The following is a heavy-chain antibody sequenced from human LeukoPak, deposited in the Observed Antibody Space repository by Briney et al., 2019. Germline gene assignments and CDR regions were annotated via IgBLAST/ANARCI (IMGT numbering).Heavy chain of an antibody. CDR2: ISSSSSTI. CDR3: ARDFLEDSY. V-gene: IGHV3-48*01. J-gene: IGHJ4*02. CDR1: GFTFSNYN. D-gene: IGHD3-3*01. Sequence: QPGGSLRLSCAASGFTFSNYNMNWVRQAPGKGLEWLSYISSSSSTIYYADSVKGRFTISRDNARNSLYLQMNSLRAEDTAVYYCARDFLEDSYWGQGTLVTVSS.